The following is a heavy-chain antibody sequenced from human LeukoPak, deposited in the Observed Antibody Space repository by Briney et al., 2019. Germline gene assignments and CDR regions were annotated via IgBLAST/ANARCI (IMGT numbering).Heavy chain of an antibody. CDR3: AKDSRDRGYSYGP. D-gene: IGHD5-18*01. CDR1: GGSISSSNW. CDR2: IYHSGST. J-gene: IGHJ5*02. Sequence: DPSETLSLTCAVSGGSISSSNWWNWVRQPPGKGLEWIGQIYHSGSTNYNPSLKTRVTISVDKSKSQFSLNLTSVTAADTAVYYCAKDSRDRGYSYGPWGQGTLVTVSS. V-gene: IGHV4-4*02.